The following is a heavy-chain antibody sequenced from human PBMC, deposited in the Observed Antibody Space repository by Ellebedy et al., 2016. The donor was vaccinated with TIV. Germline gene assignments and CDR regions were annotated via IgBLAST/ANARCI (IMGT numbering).Heavy chain of an antibody. Sequence: GESLKISCAASGFTFSSYSMTWVCQAPGKGLEWVSSISSSSSYIYYADSVKGRFTISRDNAKNSLYLQMNSLRAEDTAVYYCAREGGYSGYENFDYWGQGTLVPVSS. CDR3: AREGGYSGYENFDY. CDR2: ISSSSSYI. V-gene: IGHV3-21*01. CDR1: GFTFSSYS. D-gene: IGHD5-12*01. J-gene: IGHJ4*02.